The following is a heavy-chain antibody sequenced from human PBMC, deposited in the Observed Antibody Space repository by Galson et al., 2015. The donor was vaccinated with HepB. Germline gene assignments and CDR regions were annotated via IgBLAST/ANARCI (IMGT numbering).Heavy chain of an antibody. Sequence: SVKVSCKASGYTFTGYYMHWVRQAPGQGLEWMGWINPNSGGTNYAQKFQGRVTMTRDTSISTAYMELSRLRSDDTAVYYCARVQLWFAEYYYGMDVWGQGTTVTVSS. D-gene: IGHD5-18*01. V-gene: IGHV1-2*02. CDR1: GYTFTGYY. CDR3: ARVQLWFAEYYYGMDV. J-gene: IGHJ6*02. CDR2: INPNSGGT.